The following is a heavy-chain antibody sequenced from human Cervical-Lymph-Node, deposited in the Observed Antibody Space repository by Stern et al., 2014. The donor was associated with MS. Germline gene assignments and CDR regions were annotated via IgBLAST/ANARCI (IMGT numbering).Heavy chain of an antibody. CDR2: INHSGKT. Sequence: QVQLQQWGAGLLRPSETLSLTCAVHGASFTDNYWSWIRQTPGKGLEWIGEINHSGKTHHKPSLMSRFTLSVDTSKNQFSLKLNSVTAADTAVYYCARERKVERSARVFVSFDVWGQGTLLTVSS. J-gene: IGHJ3*01. CDR3: ARERKVERSARVFVSFDV. CDR1: GASFTDNY. D-gene: IGHD1-1*01. V-gene: IGHV4-34*01.